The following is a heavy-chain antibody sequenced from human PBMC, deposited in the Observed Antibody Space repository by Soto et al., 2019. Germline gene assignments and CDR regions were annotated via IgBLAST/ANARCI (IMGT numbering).Heavy chain of an antibody. D-gene: IGHD2-15*01. J-gene: IGHJ5*01. CDR3: AHSRPIRNTPSNWFDP. CDR1: DFSLSTSGVS. V-gene: IGHV2-5*02. CDR2: IYWDDDK. Sequence: QITLKESGPTLVTPTQTLTLTCTFSDFSLSTSGVSVAWVRQPPGKALEWLALIYWDDDKRYSPSLRSRLTITKDTSQDQVVLTMTNMDPVDTATYSCAHSRPIRNTPSNWFDPWGQGTLVTVSS.